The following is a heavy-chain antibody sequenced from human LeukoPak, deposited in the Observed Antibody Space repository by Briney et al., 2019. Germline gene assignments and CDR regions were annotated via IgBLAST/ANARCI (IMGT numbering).Heavy chain of an antibody. CDR3: ASIAAPTQGLWYYYYGMDV. J-gene: IGHJ6*02. D-gene: IGHD6-6*01. CDR1: GGSISSYY. Sequence: PSETLSLTCTVSGGSISSYYWSWIRQPAGKGLEWIGRIYTSGSTNYNPSLKSRVTMSVDTSKNQFSLKLSSVTAADTAVYYCASIAAPTQGLWYYYYGMDVWGQGTTVTVSS. V-gene: IGHV4-4*07. CDR2: IYTSGST.